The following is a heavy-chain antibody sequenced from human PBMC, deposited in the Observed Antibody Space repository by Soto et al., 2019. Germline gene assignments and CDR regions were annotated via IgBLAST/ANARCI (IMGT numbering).Heavy chain of an antibody. CDR2: ISGSGGST. D-gene: IGHD3-9*01. CDR3: ARDWYYDILTGYGY. J-gene: IGHJ4*02. CDR1: GFTFSSEA. Sequence: GGSLRLSCAASGFTFSSEAMSWVRQAPGKGLEWVSAISGSGGSTYYADSVKGRFTISRDNAKNTLYLQMNSLRAEDTAVYYCARDWYYDILTGYGYWGQGTLVTVSS. V-gene: IGHV3-23*01.